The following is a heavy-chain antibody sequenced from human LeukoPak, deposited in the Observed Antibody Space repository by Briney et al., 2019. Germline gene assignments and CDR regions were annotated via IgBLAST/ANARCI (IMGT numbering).Heavy chain of an antibody. Sequence: ASVKVSCKASGYTFTSYYMHWVRQAPGQGLEWMGIINPSGGSTSYAQKFQGRVTMTRDMPTSTVYMELSSLRSEDTAVYYCARDQSWAFDIWGQGTMVTVSS. CDR3: ARDQSWAFDI. V-gene: IGHV1-46*01. J-gene: IGHJ3*02. CDR1: GYTFTSYY. CDR2: INPSGGST.